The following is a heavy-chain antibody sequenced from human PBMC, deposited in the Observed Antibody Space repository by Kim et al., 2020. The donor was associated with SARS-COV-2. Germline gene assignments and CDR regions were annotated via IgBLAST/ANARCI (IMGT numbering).Heavy chain of an antibody. V-gene: IGHV1-2*02. Sequence: ASVKVSCRTSGYTFIAHYMHWVRQAPGQGLEWVGWINPNSGDTNYAQKLQGRVTMTRDTSISTAYMELSSLRSDDTAVYYCARDGGSGGYDYWGQGTLVTVSS. CDR2: INPNSGDT. CDR1: GYTFIAHY. D-gene: IGHD6-19*01. CDR3: ARDGGSGGYDY. J-gene: IGHJ4*02.